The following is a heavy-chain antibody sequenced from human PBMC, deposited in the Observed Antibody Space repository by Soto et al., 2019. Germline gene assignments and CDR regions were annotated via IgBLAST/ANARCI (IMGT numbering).Heavy chain of an antibody. CDR2: IYHSGST. CDR1: CGSISSGGYS. V-gene: IGHV4-30-2*01. Sequence: TLSLTCAVSCGSISSGGYSWSWIRQPPGKGLEWIGYIYHSGSTYYNPSLKSRVTISVDRSKNQFALKLSSVTAADTAVYYCARRCARLWFDPWGQGTLVTVSS. CDR3: ARRCARLWFDP. J-gene: IGHJ5*02.